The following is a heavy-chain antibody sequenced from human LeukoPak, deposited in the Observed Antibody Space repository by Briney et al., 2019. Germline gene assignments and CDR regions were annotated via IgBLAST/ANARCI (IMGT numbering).Heavy chain of an antibody. V-gene: IGHV4-34*01. Sequence: PSETLSLTCAVYGGSFSGYYWSWIRQPPGKGLEWIGEINHSGSTNYNPSLKSRVTISVDTSKNQFSLKLSSVTAADTAVYYCARRKSTSSIDYWGQGTLVTVSS. CDR1: GGSFSGYY. CDR2: INHSGST. CDR3: ARRKSTSSIDY. D-gene: IGHD1-14*01. J-gene: IGHJ4*02.